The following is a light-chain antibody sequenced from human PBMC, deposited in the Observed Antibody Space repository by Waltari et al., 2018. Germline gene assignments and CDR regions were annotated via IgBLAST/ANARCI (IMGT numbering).Light chain of an antibody. J-gene: IGKJ5*01. Sequence: DIVMTQSPEALAVSLGDRATINCKSSPSVLSSSNHKNSLAWYQQKPGQPPKLLIFWPSTRESGVPDRISGSGSGTDFTLTITSLQAEDVAVYYCQQYYSPPFTFGQGTRLEIK. CDR2: WPS. V-gene: IGKV4-1*01. CDR1: PSVLSSSNHKNS. CDR3: QQYYSPPFT.